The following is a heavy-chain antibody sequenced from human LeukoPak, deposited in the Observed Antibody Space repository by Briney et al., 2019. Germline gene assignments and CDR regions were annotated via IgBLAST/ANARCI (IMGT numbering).Heavy chain of an antibody. D-gene: IGHD3-10*01. V-gene: IGHV4-30-4*01. CDR1: GGSISSGDYY. Sequence: SETLSLTCTVSGGSISSGDYYWSWIRQPPGKGLEWIGYIYYSGSTYYNPSLKSRVTISVDTSKNQFSLKLSSVTAADTAVYYCAGHVLLWFGELLHSNWFDPWGQGTLVTVSS. J-gene: IGHJ5*02. CDR2: IYYSGST. CDR3: AGHVLLWFGELLHSNWFDP.